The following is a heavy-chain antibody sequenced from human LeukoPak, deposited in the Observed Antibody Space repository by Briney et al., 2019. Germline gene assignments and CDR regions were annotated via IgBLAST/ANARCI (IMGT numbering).Heavy chain of an antibody. Sequence: PSETLSLTCAVYGGSFSGYYWSWIRQPPGKGLEWIGEINHSGSTNYNPSLKSRVTISVDTSKNQFSLKLSSVTAADTAVYYCARGYTRYSSSCGYWGQGTLVTVSS. CDR2: INHSGST. J-gene: IGHJ4*02. CDR3: ARGYTRYSSSCGY. CDR1: GGSFSGYY. D-gene: IGHD6-13*01. V-gene: IGHV4-34*01.